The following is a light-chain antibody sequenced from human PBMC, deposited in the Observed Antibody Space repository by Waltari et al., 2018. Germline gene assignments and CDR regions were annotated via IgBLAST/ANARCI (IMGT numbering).Light chain of an antibody. V-gene: IGLV2-23*02. J-gene: IGLJ1*01. Sequence: QSALTQPASVSGTPGQSITISCSGTTRDVGRYDLVSWYQQHPGEAPKLLICEVFKRPPDTSSRFSGAKSGSTASLTISGLQPEDEADYYCCSYAGRGTYVFGSGTKVTVL. CDR3: CSYAGRGTYV. CDR2: EVF. CDR1: TRDVGRYDL.